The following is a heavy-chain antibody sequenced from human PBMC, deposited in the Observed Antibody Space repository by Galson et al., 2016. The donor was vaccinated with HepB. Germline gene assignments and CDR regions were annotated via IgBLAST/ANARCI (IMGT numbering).Heavy chain of an antibody. CDR2: ISDNTAGT. CDR3: AKRMSYSYYYAMDI. J-gene: IGHJ6*02. Sequence: SLRLSCAASGFFFSNFVMTWVRQAPGKGLEWVSDISDNTAGTKYADSAKGRFTISRDNSKNTVYLQMNSLRGEDTALYYCAKRMSYSYYYAMDIWGQGTTVTVSS. CDR1: GFFFSNFV. V-gene: IGHV3-23*01. D-gene: IGHD2-15*01.